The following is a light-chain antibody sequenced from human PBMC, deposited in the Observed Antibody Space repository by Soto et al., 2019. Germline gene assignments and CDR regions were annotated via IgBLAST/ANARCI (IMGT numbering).Light chain of an antibody. V-gene: IGKV3-15*01. CDR3: QQYNNWPPYT. J-gene: IGKJ2*01. CDR2: GAS. Sequence: EIVMTQSPATLSVSPGERATLSCRASQSVSSNLAWYQQKPGQAPRLLIYGASTRATGIPARFSGSGSGTEFTLTISSLQSEDFAVYYCQQYNNWPPYTFGQXXKL. CDR1: QSVSSN.